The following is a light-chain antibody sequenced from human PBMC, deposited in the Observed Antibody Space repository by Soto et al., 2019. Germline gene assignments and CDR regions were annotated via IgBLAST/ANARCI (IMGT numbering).Light chain of an antibody. Sequence: EIVLTQSPATLSLSPGERATLSCRASQNISVYLAWYRQKPGQAPRLLIYAASNRATGIPARFSGSGSGTDFTLTISSLEPEDFAVYYCQQRSNWPPLTFGGGTKVEIK. CDR3: QQRSNWPPLT. CDR1: QNISVY. J-gene: IGKJ4*01. V-gene: IGKV3-11*01. CDR2: AAS.